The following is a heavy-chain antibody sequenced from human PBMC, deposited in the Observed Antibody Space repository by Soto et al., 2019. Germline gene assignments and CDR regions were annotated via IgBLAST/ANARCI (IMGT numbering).Heavy chain of an antibody. V-gene: IGHV3-23*01. CDR1: GFTFSRYA. J-gene: IGHJ4*02. Sequence: LRLSCAASGFTFSRYAMSWVRQAPGKGLEWVSVVSGSGDSTHYADSVKGRFTSSRDNSKKMLYLQMNSLRAEDTATYYCAKDSSSGSGWTDYWGQGTLVTVSS. D-gene: IGHD6-19*01. CDR3: AKDSSSGSGWTDY. CDR2: VSGSGDST.